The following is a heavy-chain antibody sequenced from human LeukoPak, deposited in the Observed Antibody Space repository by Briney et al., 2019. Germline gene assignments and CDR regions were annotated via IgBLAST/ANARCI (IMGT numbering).Heavy chain of an antibody. CDR3: AKVAPYDIHAFDI. CDR2: ISGSGVST. J-gene: IGHJ3*02. CDR1: GFTFSNYA. Sequence: GGSLRLSCAASGFTFSNYAMSWVRQAPGKGLEWVSAISGSGVSTHYADSVKGRFTISRDNSKNTLYLQMDSLRAEDTAVYYCAKVAPYDIHAFDIWGQGTMVTVSS. V-gene: IGHV3-23*01. D-gene: IGHD3-9*01.